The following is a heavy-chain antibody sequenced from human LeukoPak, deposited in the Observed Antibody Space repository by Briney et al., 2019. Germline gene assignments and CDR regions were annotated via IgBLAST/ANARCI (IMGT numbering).Heavy chain of an antibody. CDR3: AKEGGRYSYGYPFYGMDV. V-gene: IGHV3-30*18. CDR2: ISYDGSNK. CDR1: GFTFSSYG. Sequence: PGGSLRLSCAASGFTFSSYGMHWVRQAPGKGLEWVAVISYDGSNKYYADSVKGRFTISRDNSKNTLYLQMNSLRAEDTAVYYCAKEGGRYSYGYPFYGMDVWGKGTTVTVSS. J-gene: IGHJ6*04. D-gene: IGHD5-18*01.